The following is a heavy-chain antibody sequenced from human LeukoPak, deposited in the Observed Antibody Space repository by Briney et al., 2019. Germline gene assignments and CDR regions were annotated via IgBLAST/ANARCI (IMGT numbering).Heavy chain of an antibody. CDR2: ISAYNGNT. J-gene: IGHJ3*02. CDR3: ARQGIGISGADDAFDI. V-gene: IGHV1-18*01. D-gene: IGHD1-20*01. CDR1: GYTFTSYG. Sequence: ASVKVSCKASGYTFTSYGISWVRQAPGQGLEWMGWISAYNGNTNYAQKFQGRVTMATDTSISTAYMALSRLRSDDTAVYYCARQGIGISGADDAFDIWGQGTMVTVSS.